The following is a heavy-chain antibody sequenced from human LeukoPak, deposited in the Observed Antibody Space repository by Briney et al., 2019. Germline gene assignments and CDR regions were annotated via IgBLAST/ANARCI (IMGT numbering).Heavy chain of an antibody. CDR1: GFTFTDYY. CDR3: ARAGRLQYGDYVAFDY. V-gene: IGHV3-11*01. CDR2: ISISSTTI. Sequence: GGSLRLSCAASGFTFTDYYMGWIRQAPGKGLEWVSYISISSTTIYYADSVEGRFTFSRDNAKNSLYLQMNSLRDEDTAVYYCARAGRLQYGDYVAFDYWGQGTLVTVSS. D-gene: IGHD4-17*01. J-gene: IGHJ4*02.